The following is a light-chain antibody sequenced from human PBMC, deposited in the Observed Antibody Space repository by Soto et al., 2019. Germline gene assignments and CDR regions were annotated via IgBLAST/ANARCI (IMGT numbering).Light chain of an antibody. V-gene: IGLV2-8*01. J-gene: IGLJ1*01. CDR3: SSHAGYNNFYV. Sequence: QSVLTQPPSASVSPGQSVTISCTGTSSDVGYYNYVSWFQQHPGKGPKLIIYEVSKRPSGVPDRFSGSKSGNTASLTVSGLQAEDEADYYCSSHAGYNNFYVFGSGTKVTVL. CDR1: SSDVGYYNY. CDR2: EVS.